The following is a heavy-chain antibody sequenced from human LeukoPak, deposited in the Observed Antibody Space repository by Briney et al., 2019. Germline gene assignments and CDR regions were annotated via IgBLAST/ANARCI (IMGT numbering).Heavy chain of an antibody. CDR1: GYTFTSYG. CDR2: ISAYNGNT. J-gene: IGHJ4*02. Sequence: ASVKVSCKASGYTFTSYGISWVRQAPGQGLEWMGWISAYNGNTNYAQKLQGRVTMTTDTSTSTAYMELRSLRSDDTAVYFCAKRGVVIRVILVGFHKEAHYFDSWGQGALVTVSS. D-gene: IGHD3-22*01. CDR3: AKRGVVIRVILVGFHKEAHYFDS. V-gene: IGHV1-18*01.